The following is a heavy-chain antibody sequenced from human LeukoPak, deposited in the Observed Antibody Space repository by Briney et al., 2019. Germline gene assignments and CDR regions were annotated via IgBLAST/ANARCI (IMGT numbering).Heavy chain of an antibody. Sequence: GGSLRLSCAASGFTFSSYGMHWVRQAPGKGLEWVAVISYDGSNKYYADSVKGRFTISRDNSKNTLYLQMNSLRAEDTVVYYCAKGRGYDFWSGYSSFDYWGQGTLVTVSS. D-gene: IGHD3-3*01. J-gene: IGHJ4*02. CDR2: ISYDGSNK. CDR1: GFTFSSYG. V-gene: IGHV3-30*18. CDR3: AKGRGYDFWSGYSSFDY.